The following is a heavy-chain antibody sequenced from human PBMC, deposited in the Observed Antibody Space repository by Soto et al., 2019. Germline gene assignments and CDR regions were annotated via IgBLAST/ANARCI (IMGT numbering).Heavy chain of an antibody. CDR2: ISAYNGNT. J-gene: IGHJ4*02. CDR3: ARDSALELGVY. Sequence: QVQLVQSGAEVKNPGASVKVSCKASGYTFTTYGISWVRQAPGQELEWMGWISAYNGNTNYAQKLQGRVTMTTVTTTSTAYIELRSLRSEDPAVYYCARDSALELGVYWGQGTLVTVSS. V-gene: IGHV1-18*01. CDR1: GYTFTTYG. D-gene: IGHD1-26*01.